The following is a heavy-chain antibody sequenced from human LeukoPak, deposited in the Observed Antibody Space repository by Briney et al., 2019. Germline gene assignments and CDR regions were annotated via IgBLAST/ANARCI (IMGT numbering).Heavy chain of an antibody. J-gene: IGHJ5*02. D-gene: IGHD3-9*01. CDR1: GGSFSGYY. CDR3: ARETVLRYFDWLSYNWFDL. Sequence: PSETLSLTCAVYGGSFSGYYWSWLPQPPGKGLEWIGEINHSGTTNYNPSLKSRVTISVDTSKNQFSRKLSSVTAADTAVYYCARETVLRYFDWLSYNWFDLWGQGTLVTVSS. CDR2: INHSGTT. V-gene: IGHV4-34*01.